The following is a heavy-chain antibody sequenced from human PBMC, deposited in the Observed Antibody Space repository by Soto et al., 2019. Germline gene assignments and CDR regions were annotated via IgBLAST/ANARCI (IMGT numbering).Heavy chain of an antibody. CDR1: GFTFSSYA. CDR3: ATTGYYYDSGGSYYEAFDY. CDR2: IYSGGST. J-gene: IGHJ4*02. Sequence: PGGSLRLSCAASGFTFSSYAMNWVRQAPGKGLEWVSVIYSGGSTYYADSVKGRFTISRDNSKNTLYLQMNSLRAEDTAVYYCATTGYYYDSGGSYYEAFDYWGQGTLVTVSS. V-gene: IGHV3-53*01. D-gene: IGHD3-22*01.